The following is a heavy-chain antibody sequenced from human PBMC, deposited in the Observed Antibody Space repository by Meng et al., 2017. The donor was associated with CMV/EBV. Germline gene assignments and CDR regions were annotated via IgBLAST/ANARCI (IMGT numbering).Heavy chain of an antibody. D-gene: IGHD3-22*01. V-gene: IGHV3-21*01. CDR2: ISSSSSYI. J-gene: IGHJ4*02. CDR1: GFTFGSYS. Sequence: GESLKISCAASGFTFGSYSMNWVRQAPGKGLEWVSSISSSSSYIYYADSVKGRFTISRDNAKNSLYLQMNSLRAEDTAVYYCARDTITMIASDYWGQGTLVTVSS. CDR3: ARDTITMIASDY.